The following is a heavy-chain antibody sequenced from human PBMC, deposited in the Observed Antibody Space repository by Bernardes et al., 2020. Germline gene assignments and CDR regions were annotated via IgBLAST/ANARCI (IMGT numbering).Heavy chain of an antibody. Sequence: GGSLRLSCVASQFIFRNYGMTWVRQTPGKGLEWVAVISYDEKSIHYADSVKGRFTISRDNSKNALYLQMNNLRPDDAAIYYCARDRVEGDSSAVDAFWASDYWGRGTQVTVTS. J-gene: IGHJ4*02. CDR2: ISYDEKSI. D-gene: IGHD2-21*01. CDR3: ARDRVEGDSSAVDAFWASDY. CDR1: QFIFRNYG. V-gene: IGHV3-30*03.